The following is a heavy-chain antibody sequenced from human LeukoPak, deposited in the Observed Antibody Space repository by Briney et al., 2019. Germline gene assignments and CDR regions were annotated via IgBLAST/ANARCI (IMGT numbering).Heavy chain of an antibody. CDR2: IKQSGST. CDR1: GGSFSGYF. D-gene: IGHD3-10*01. CDR3: ARGGSGSPGAYFDY. V-gene: IGHV4-34*01. J-gene: IGHJ4*02. Sequence: SETLSLTCGVSGGSFSGYFWSWVRQPPGKGLEWMGEIKQSGSTNYHPSPKTRVTISVDTSKKQFSLKLSSVTVADTAVYYCARGGSGSPGAYFDYWGQGTLVTVSS.